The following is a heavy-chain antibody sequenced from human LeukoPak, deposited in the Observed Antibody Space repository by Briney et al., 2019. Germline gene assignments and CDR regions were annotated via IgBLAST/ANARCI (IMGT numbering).Heavy chain of an antibody. V-gene: IGHV4-39*01. Sequence: SETLSLTCTVSGGSISSSSYYWGWIRQPPGKGLEWIGSIYYSGSTYYNPSLKSRVTISVDTSKNQFSLKLSSVTAADTAVYYCARRYYYYYGMDVWSQGTTVTVSS. J-gene: IGHJ6*02. CDR2: IYYSGST. CDR1: GGSISSSSYY. CDR3: ARRYYYYYGMDV.